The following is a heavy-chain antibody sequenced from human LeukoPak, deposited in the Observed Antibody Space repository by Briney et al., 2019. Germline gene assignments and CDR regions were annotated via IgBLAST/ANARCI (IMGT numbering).Heavy chain of an antibody. V-gene: IGHV1-8*01. D-gene: IGHD3-10*01. J-gene: IGHJ6*02. CDR3: ARGEKVRGVFYYYGMDV. CDR2: MNPNSGNT. Sequence: ASVKVSSTAPVYTFITYVINWLGPATGEGLVWMGWMNPNSGNTVYAQKFQGRVTMTSNTSISPAYMELSRLRSEDTAVYYCARGEKVRGVFYYYGMDVWGQGTTVTVSS. CDR1: VYTFITYV.